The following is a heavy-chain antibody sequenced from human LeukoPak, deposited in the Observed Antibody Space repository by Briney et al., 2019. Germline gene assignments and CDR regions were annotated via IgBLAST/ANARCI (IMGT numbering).Heavy chain of an antibody. CDR2: IYYSGST. V-gene: IGHV4-59*01. Sequence: SETLSLTCTVSGGSISSYYWSWIRQPPGKGLEWIGYIYYSGSTNYNPSLKSRVTISVDTSKNQFSLKLSSVTAADTAVYYCARVGYYYDSSGYYYKVFDYWGQGTLVTVSS. CDR3: ARVGYYYDSSGYYYKVFDY. D-gene: IGHD3-22*01. J-gene: IGHJ4*02. CDR1: GGSISSYY.